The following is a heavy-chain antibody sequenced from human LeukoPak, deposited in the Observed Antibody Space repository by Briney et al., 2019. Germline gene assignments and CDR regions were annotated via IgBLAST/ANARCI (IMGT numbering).Heavy chain of an antibody. D-gene: IGHD3-10*01. V-gene: IGHV1-18*01. Sequence: ASVKVSCKASGYTFTSYGISWVRQAPGQGLEWMGWISAYNGNTNYAQKLQGRVTMTTDTSTSTAYMELRSLRSDDTAVYYCARGRGRGVRGVNWFDPWGQGTLVTVSS. J-gene: IGHJ5*02. CDR1: GYTFTSYG. CDR2: ISAYNGNT. CDR3: ARGRGRGVRGVNWFDP.